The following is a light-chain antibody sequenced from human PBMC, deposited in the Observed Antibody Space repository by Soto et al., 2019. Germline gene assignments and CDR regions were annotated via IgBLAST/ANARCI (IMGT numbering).Light chain of an antibody. Sequence: QSVLTQPPSVSGSPGQSVTISCTGTRSDVGSYNRVSWYQQPPGKAPKLLIYEVNNRPWWVPDRFSGSKSGNTAALTISGLQAEDEADYYCSFYTSTYTFVFGTGTKVTVL. CDR1: RSDVGSYNR. CDR3: SFYTSTYTFV. J-gene: IGLJ1*01. CDR2: EVN. V-gene: IGLV2-18*01.